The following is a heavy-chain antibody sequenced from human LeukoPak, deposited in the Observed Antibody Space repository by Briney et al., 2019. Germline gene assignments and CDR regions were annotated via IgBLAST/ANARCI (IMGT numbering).Heavy chain of an antibody. CDR1: GFTFSSYW. CDR2: INSDGSTT. CDR3: YIPYYDSSAYKGY. V-gene: IGHV3-74*01. Sequence: GGSLRLSCAASGFTFSSYWMHWVRQAPGKGLVWVSRINSDGSTTSYADSVKGRFTISRDNAKNTLYLQMNSLRAEDTAVYYCYIPYYDSSAYKGYWGQGTLVTVSS. J-gene: IGHJ4*02. D-gene: IGHD3-22*01.